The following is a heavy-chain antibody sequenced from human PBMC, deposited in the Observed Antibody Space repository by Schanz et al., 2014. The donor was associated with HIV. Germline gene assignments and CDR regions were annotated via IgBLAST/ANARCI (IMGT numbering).Heavy chain of an antibody. J-gene: IGHJ6*02. V-gene: IGHV3-30*18. Sequence: QVQLVESGGGVVQPGRSLRLSCAGSGFSFDTFGIHWVRQAPGKGLEWLAVISYDGRNKKFANSVKGRFTISRDNSKNTVYLQAKSLRPEDTAVYYCAKDRNYYDSRYRGKGNYYYYYGMDVCGQGTTVTVSS. CDR1: GFSFDTFG. D-gene: IGHD3-22*01. CDR3: AKDRNYYDSRYRGKGNYYYYYGMDV. CDR2: ISYDGRNK.